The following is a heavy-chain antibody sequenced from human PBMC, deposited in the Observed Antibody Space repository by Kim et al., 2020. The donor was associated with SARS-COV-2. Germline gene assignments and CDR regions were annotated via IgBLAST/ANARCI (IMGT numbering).Heavy chain of an antibody. D-gene: IGHD3-22*01. Sequence: ASVKVSCKASGYTFTSYAMNWVRQAPGQGLEWMGWINTNTGNPTYAQGFTGRFVFSLDTSVSTAYLQISSLKAEDTAVYYCARRHNSYYYDSSGYYWRPSGWYFDLWGRGTLVTVSS. V-gene: IGHV7-4-1*02. CDR1: GYTFTSYA. CDR3: ARRHNSYYYDSSGYYWRPSGWYFDL. CDR2: INTNTGNP. J-gene: IGHJ2*01.